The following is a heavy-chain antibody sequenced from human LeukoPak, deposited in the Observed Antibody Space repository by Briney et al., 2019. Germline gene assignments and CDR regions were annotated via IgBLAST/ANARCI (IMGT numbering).Heavy chain of an antibody. CDR3: ARGQQLVLS. CDR2: IYYSGST. V-gene: IGHV4-59*02. CDR1: GGSVSSYY. D-gene: IGHD6-13*01. J-gene: IGHJ4*02. Sequence: SETLSLTCTVSGGSVSSYYWSWIRQPPGKGLEWIGYIYYSGSTNYNPSLKSRVTISVDTSKNQFSLKLCSVTAADTAVYYCARGQQLVLSWGQGTLVTVSS.